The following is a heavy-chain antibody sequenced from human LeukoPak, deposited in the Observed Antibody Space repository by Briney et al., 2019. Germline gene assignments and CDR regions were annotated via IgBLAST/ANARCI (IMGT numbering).Heavy chain of an antibody. V-gene: IGHV3-33*01. D-gene: IGHD1-1*01. CDR1: GSSFSIYG. Sequence: GRSLRLSCAASGSSFSIYGMHWVRQAPGKGLEWVAVIWYDGSNKYYADSVKGRFTISRDNSKNTVFLQMNSLRAEDTAVYYCARGTGHYYYMDVWGKGTTVTVSS. CDR2: IWYDGSNK. CDR3: ARGTGHYYYMDV. J-gene: IGHJ6*03.